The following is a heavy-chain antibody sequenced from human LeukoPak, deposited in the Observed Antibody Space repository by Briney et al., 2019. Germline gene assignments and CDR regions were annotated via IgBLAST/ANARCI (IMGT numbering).Heavy chain of an antibody. CDR1: GFTFSSYA. CDR2: ISYDGSNK. V-gene: IGHV3-30-3*01. D-gene: IGHD3-22*01. Sequence: GGSLRLSCAASGFTFSSYAMHWVRQAPGKGLEWVAVISYDGSNKYYADSVKGRFTISRDNSKNTLYLQMNSLRAEDTAVYNCATDVYDSTGNWLDPWGQGTLVTVSS. CDR3: ATDVYDSTGNWLDP. J-gene: IGHJ5*02.